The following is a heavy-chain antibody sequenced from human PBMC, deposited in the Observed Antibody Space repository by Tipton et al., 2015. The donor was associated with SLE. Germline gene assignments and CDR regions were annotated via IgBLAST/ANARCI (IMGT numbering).Heavy chain of an antibody. CDR3: AREWSSFYF. D-gene: IGHD2-15*01. Sequence: TLSLTCIVSGGSLSIYKWRWIRQTPGKGLEWIGFIYSSVSTMYNPSLKSRVTISVDTSKNQFSLTLTSVTAADTAVYYCAREWSSFYFWGQGTLVTVSS. V-gene: IGHV4-59*01. CDR2: IYSSVST. J-gene: IGHJ4*02. CDR1: GGSLSIYK.